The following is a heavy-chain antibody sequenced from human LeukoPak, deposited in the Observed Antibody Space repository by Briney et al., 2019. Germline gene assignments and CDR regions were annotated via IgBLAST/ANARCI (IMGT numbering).Heavy chain of an antibody. CDR3: ARGLEMATIWFDY. J-gene: IGHJ4*02. CDR1: GGTFSSYA. CDR2: IIPIFGTA. V-gene: IGHV1-69*13. Sequence: GASVKVSCKASGGTFSSYAISWVRQAPGQGLEWMGGIIPIFGTANYAQKFQGRVTITADESTSTAYMELSSLRSEDTAVYYCARGLEMATIWFDYWGQGTLVTVSS. D-gene: IGHD5-24*01.